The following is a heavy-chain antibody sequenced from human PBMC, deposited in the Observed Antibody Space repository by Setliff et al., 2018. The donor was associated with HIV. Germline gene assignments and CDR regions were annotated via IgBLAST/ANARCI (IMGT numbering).Heavy chain of an antibody. CDR2: MNPSSGST. J-gene: IGHJ3*02. Sequence: GASVKVSCKVSQYTFTCYYMHWVRQAPGQGLEWVGWMNPSSGSTNFAQKFQGGVTMTRDTSISTAYMELSRLRSDDTAVYYCARGFCQSNGYCWAGAFDIWGQGTTVTVSS. CDR1: QYTFTCYY. D-gene: IGHD6-19*01. V-gene: IGHV1-2*02. CDR3: ARGFCQSNGYCWAGAFDI.